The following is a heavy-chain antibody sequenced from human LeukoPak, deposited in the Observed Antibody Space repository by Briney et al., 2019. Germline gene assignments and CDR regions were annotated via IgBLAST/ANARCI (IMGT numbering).Heavy chain of an antibody. CDR1: GFTFSSYA. CDR2: ISYDGSDK. J-gene: IGHJ4*02. V-gene: IGHV3-30*04. CDR3: ARDNGAPNDYGDYGGFDY. Sequence: GRSLRLSCAASGFTFSSYAMHWVRQAPGKGLEWVAVISYDGSDKYYADSVKGRFTISRDNSKNTLYLQMNSLRAEDTAVYYCARDNGAPNDYGDYGGFDYWGQGTLVTVSS. D-gene: IGHD4-17*01.